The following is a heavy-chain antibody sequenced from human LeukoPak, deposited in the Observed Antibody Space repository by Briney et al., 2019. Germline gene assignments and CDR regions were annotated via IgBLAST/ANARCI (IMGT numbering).Heavy chain of an antibody. CDR3: ARSWYHDFWSGLGPYGMDV. CDR1: GGSISSYY. D-gene: IGHD3-3*01. V-gene: IGHV4-59*08. CDR2: IYYSGST. Sequence: PSETLSLTCTVSGGSISSYYWSWIRQPPGKGLEWIGYIYYSGSTNYNPSLKSRVTISVDTSKNQFSLKLSSVTAADTAVYYCARSWYHDFWSGLGPYGMDVWGQGTTVTVSS. J-gene: IGHJ6*02.